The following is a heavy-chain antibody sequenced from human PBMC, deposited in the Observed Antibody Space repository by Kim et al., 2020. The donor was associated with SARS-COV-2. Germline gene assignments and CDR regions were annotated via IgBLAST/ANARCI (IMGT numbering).Heavy chain of an antibody. CDR3: AKDFFPLAIVVPAVDY. Sequence: SRKGRCTIPRDNSKNALYLQMNSLRAEDTSVYYCAKDFFPLAIVVPAVDYWGQGALVTVSS. V-gene: IGHV3-30*02. J-gene: IGHJ4*02. D-gene: IGHD2-2*01.